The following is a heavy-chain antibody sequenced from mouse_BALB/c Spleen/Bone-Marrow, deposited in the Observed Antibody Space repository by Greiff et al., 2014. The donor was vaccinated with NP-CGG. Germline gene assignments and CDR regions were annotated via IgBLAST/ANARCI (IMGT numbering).Heavy chain of an antibody. V-gene: IGHV5-17*02. D-gene: IGHD1-1*01. J-gene: IGHJ4*01. CDR2: ISSGSGTI. CDR3: ARSVYGITLCATDS. Sequence: EVHLVESGGGLVRPGGSRKLSCAASGFTFSSFGMHWVRQAPEKGLEWVAYISSGSGTIYYADTVKGRFTISRDNPKNTLFLQMTSLRSEDTAMYYCARSVYGITLCATDSWRQPTSATVSS. CDR1: GFTFSSFG.